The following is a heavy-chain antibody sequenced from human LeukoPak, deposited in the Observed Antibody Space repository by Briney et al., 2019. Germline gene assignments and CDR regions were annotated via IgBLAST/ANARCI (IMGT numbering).Heavy chain of an antibody. V-gene: IGHV1-18*01. J-gene: IGHJ1*01. CDR1: GYTFTSYG. CDR3: ARDYYDFWSGAYFQH. CDR2: ISAYNGNT. D-gene: IGHD3-3*01. Sequence: ASVKVSCKASGYTFTSYGISWVRQAPGQGLEWMGWISAYNGNTNYAQKLQGRVTMTTDTSTSTAYMELRSLRSDDTAVYYCARDYYDFWSGAYFQHWGQGTLVTVSS.